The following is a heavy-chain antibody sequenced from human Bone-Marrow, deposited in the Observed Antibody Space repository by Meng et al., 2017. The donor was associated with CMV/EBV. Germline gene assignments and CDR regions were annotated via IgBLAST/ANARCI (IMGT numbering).Heavy chain of an antibody. V-gene: IGHV3-15*01. J-gene: IGHJ4*02. CDR2: IKSKTDGGTT. CDR3: TTDYVGPYYYDSSGYYQIDY. D-gene: IGHD3-22*01. Sequence: GESLKISCAASGFTFSNAWMSWVRQAPGKGLEWVGRIKSKTDGGTTDYAAPVKGRFTISRDDSKNTLYLQMNSLKTEDTAVYYCTTDYVGPYYYDSSGYYQIDYWGERTLVTVSS. CDR1: GFTFSNAW.